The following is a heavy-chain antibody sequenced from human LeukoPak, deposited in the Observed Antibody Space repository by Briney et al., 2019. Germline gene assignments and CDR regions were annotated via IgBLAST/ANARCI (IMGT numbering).Heavy chain of an antibody. V-gene: IGHV1-18*01. CDR3: ARLDGSGSYYNIYYYYYMDV. CDR2: ISAYNGNT. CDR1: GYTFTSYG. Sequence: ASVKVSCKASGYTFTSYGISWVRQAPGQGLEWMGWISAYNGNTNYAQKLQGRVTMTTDTSTSTAYMELRSLRSDDTAVYYCARLDGSGSYYNIYYYYYMDVWGKGTTVTVSS. J-gene: IGHJ6*03. D-gene: IGHD3-10*01.